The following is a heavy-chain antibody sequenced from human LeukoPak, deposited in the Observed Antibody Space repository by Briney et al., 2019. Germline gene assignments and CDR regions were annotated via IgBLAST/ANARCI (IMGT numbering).Heavy chain of an antibody. CDR1: GGSISSYY. D-gene: IGHD3-22*01. CDR3: ARGRGRLVVVITHSRTHAFDI. J-gene: IGHJ3*02. Sequence: NPSETLSLTCTVSGGSISSYYWSWIRQPPGKGLEWIGYIYYSGSTNYNPSLKSRVTISVDTSKNQFSLKLSSVTAADTAVYYCARGRGRLVVVITHSRTHAFDIWGQGTMVTVSS. V-gene: IGHV4-59*01. CDR2: IYYSGST.